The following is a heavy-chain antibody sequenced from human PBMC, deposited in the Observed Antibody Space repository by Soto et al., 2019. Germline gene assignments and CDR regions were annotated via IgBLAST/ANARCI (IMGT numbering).Heavy chain of an antibody. CDR3: ARAPASSGWYADY. V-gene: IGHV4-39*07. J-gene: IGHJ4*02. Sequence: PSETLSLTCSVSGDSINSDKYYWGWIRQPPGKGLEWIGSIYYSENTNYNPSLKSRVTISVDTSKNQFSLKLSSVTAADTAVYYCARAPASSGWYADYWGQGTLVTVSS. CDR2: IYYSENT. D-gene: IGHD6-19*01. CDR1: GDSINSDKYY.